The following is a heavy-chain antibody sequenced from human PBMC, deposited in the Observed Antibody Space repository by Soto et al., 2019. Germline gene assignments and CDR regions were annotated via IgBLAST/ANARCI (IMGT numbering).Heavy chain of an antibody. CDR1: GFTFSRYW. J-gene: IGHJ1*01. Sequence: EVQLVASGGGLVQPGESLRLSCVASGFTFSRYWMNWVRQVPGKGLVWVSRISSDGSNATYADSVKGRFTISRDHAKSTVYLQMSSLRVEDTAFYHCAREDSFDPFHHGGQGTLVTVSS. D-gene: IGHD2-21*01. V-gene: IGHV3-74*01. CDR2: ISSDGSNA. CDR3: AREDSFDPFHH.